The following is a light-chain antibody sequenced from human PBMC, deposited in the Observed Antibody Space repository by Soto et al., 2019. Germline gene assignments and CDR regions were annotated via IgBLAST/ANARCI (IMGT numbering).Light chain of an antibody. CDR2: GAS. Sequence: EIVWTHSPGTLCWSPGEIATLSCRAIQSVSSSYLAWYQQKPGQAPRLLIYGASSRATGIPDRFSGSGSGTDFTLTISRLEPEDFAVYYCQQYGSSPPTWTFGQGTKVDIK. CDR1: QSVSSSY. V-gene: IGKV3-20*01. CDR3: QQYGSSPPTWT. J-gene: IGKJ1*01.